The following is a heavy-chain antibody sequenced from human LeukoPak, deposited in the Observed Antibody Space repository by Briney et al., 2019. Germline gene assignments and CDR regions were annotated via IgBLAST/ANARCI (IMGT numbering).Heavy chain of an antibody. D-gene: IGHD2-15*01. Sequence: GGSLRLSCAASGFTFRSHEMNWVRQAPGKGLEWVSYISSSGSTIYYADSVKGRFTISRGNAKNSLYLQMNSLRAEDTAIYYCAKNGDRGAYCSGGSCYPYYYYYIDVWGKGTTVTISS. V-gene: IGHV3-48*03. CDR3: AKNGDRGAYCSGGSCYPYYYYYIDV. CDR2: ISSSGSTI. J-gene: IGHJ6*03. CDR1: GFTFRSHE.